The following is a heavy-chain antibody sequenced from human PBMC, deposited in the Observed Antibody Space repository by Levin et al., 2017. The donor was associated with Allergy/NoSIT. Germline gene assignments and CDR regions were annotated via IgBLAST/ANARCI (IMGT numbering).Heavy chain of an antibody. CDR3: ARVENYCGSRTFEYFLH. CDR2: ISYRGTT. CDR1: GGSITNNSYF. V-gene: IGHV4-39*07. J-gene: IGHJ1*01. Sequence: PSETLSLTCAVSGGSITNNSYFWGWIRQPPGTGPEWVGSISYRGTTYINPSLKSRVTISVDTSKNQFSLKVNSVTAAATALCYCARVENYCGSRTFEYFLHWGQCTLVTVSS. D-gene: IGHD2-21*01.